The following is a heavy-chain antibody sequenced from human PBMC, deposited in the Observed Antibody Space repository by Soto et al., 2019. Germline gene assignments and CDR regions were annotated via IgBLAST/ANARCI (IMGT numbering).Heavy chain of an antibody. D-gene: IGHD1-7*01. CDR3: AKTRPITGTTIPNFDAFDI. J-gene: IGHJ3*02. CDR1: GFTFSTYA. CDR2: ISGSGGST. V-gene: IGHV3-23*01. Sequence: GGSLRLSCAASGFTFSTYAMSWVRQAPGKGLEWVSAISGSGGSTYYADSVKDQFTISRDNSRNTLYLQLNSLRAEDTAVYYCAKTRPITGTTIPNFDAFDIWGQGTMVTVSS.